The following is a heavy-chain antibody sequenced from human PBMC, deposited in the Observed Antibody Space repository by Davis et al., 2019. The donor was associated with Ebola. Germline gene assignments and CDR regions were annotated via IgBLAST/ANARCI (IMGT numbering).Heavy chain of an antibody. CDR1: GFTFSGSA. J-gene: IGHJ4*02. CDR2: IRSKANSYAP. Sequence: GGSLRLSCAASGFTFSGSAMHWVRQASGKGLEWVGRIRSKANSYAPAYAASVKGRFTISRDDSKNTAYLQMNSLKTEDTAVYYCTSAYGDWDYWGQGTLVTVSS. D-gene: IGHD4-17*01. CDR3: TSAYGDWDY. V-gene: IGHV3-73*01.